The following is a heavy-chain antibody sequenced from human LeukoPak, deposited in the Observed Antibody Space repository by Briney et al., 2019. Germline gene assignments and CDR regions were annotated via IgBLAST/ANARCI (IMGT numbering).Heavy chain of an antibody. CDR1: GYNFANYW. Sequence: GESLKISCKGPGYNFANYWIGWVRQMPEKGLEWMGIISPGDSNITYSPSFQGQVTISADKSISTAYLQWSSLKASDTAIYYCARRRGSSSLDYWGQGTLVAVSS. J-gene: IGHJ4*02. CDR3: ARRRGSSSLDY. V-gene: IGHV5-51*01. D-gene: IGHD6-6*01. CDR2: ISPGDSNI.